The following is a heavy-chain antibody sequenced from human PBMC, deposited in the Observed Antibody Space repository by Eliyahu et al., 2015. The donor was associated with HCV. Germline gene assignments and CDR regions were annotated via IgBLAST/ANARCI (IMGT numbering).Heavy chain of an antibody. CDR1: GFTFSSYS. CDR2: ISSSSSTI. Sequence: EVQLVESGGGLVQPGGXLRLXCAASGFTFSSYSMNWVRQAPGKGLEWGSYISSSSSTIYYADSVKGRFTISRDNAKNSLYLQMNSLRAEDTAVYYCARDLGEGFDYWGQGTLVTVSS. J-gene: IGHJ4*02. CDR3: ARDLGEGFDY. V-gene: IGHV3-48*01.